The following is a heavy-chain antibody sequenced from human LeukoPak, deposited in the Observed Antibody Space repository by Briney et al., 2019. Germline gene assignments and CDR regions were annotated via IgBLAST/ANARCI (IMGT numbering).Heavy chain of an antibody. V-gene: IGHV3-30*02. CDR3: ARTEFRVVATTPSNYYYYYYMDV. Sequence: GGSLRLSCAASGFTFSSYGMHWVRQAPGKGLEWVAFIRYDGSNKYYADSVKGRFTISRDNSKNTLYLQMNSLRPEDTAVYYCARTEFRVVATTPSNYYYYYYMDVWGKGTTVTVSS. D-gene: IGHD2-15*01. CDR2: IRYDGSNK. CDR1: GFTFSSYG. J-gene: IGHJ6*03.